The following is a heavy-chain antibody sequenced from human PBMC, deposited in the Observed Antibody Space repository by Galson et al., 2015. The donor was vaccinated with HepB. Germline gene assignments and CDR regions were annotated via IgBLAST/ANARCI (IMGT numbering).Heavy chain of an antibody. V-gene: IGHV5-10-1*01. CDR1: GYSFTSYW. D-gene: IGHD5-18*01. J-gene: IGHJ2*01. Sequence: QSGAEVKKPGESLRISCKGSGYSFTSYWISWVRQMPGKGLEWMGRIDPSDSYTNYSPSFQGHVTISADKSISTAYLQWSSLKASDTAMYYCAAGQLWLQADWYFDLRGRGTLVTVSS. CDR3: AAGQLWLQADWYFDL. CDR2: IDPSDSYT.